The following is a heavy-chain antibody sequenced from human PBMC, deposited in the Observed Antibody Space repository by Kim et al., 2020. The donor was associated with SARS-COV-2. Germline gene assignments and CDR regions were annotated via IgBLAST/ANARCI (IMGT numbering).Heavy chain of an antibody. J-gene: IGHJ6*02. CDR2: IDYSGST. CDR1: GGSISSYY. D-gene: IGHD6-19*01. V-gene: IGHV4-59*08. Sequence: SETLSLTCTVPGGSISSYYWSWIRQPPGKGLEWIGYIDYSGSTNYNPSLKSRVTISVDTSKNQFSLKLSSVTAADTAVYYCARAPGIAVAGRPGYYYGMAVWGQGTTVTVSS. CDR3: ARAPGIAVAGRPGYYYGMAV.